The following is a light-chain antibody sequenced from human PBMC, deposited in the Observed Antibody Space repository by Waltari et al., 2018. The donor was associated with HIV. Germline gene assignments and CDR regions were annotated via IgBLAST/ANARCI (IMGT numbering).Light chain of an antibody. CDR2: DVN. V-gene: IGLV2-11*01. CDR3: CSYADTYFVL. CDR1: SSDVGGYNY. J-gene: IGLJ2*01. Sequence: QSALTQPRSVSGSPGQSVTISCTGTSSDVGGYNYVSWYQHHPNKGPKLLIYDVNKRPSGVPDRFSGSKYGNTASLTISGLQAEDEADYYCCSYADTYFVLFGGRTKLTVL.